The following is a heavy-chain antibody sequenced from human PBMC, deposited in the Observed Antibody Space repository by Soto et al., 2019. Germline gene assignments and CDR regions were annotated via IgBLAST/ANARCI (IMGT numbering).Heavy chain of an antibody. Sequence: QVQLVESGGGVVQPGRSLRLSCAASGFTFSSYGMHWVRQAPGKGLEWVAVISYDGSNKYYADSVKGRFTISRDNSKNTLYLQMNSLRAEDTAVYYCWAPVPYVLRFLEWSFDYWGQGTLVTVSS. J-gene: IGHJ4*02. CDR2: ISYDGSNK. D-gene: IGHD3-3*01. V-gene: IGHV3-30*03. CDR1: GFTFSSYG. CDR3: WAPVPYVLRFLEWSFDY.